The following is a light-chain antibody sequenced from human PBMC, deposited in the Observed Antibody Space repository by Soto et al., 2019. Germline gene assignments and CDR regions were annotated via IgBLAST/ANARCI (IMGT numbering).Light chain of an antibody. J-gene: IGKJ1*01. Sequence: DIQMTQSPSTLSASVGDRVTITCRASQSISDSLAWYQQKPGKAPKLLIYEASSLKSGVPSRFSGSRSGTEYTLTINSLKPDDFATYYCQQYNGYWTFGQGTKVEIK. V-gene: IGKV1-5*03. CDR3: QQYNGYWT. CDR1: QSISDS. CDR2: EAS.